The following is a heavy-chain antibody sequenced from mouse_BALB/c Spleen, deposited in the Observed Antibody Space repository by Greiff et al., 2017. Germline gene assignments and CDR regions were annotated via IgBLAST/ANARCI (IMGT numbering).Heavy chain of an antibody. D-gene: IGHD1-1*01. CDR3: TRNRVGSYYFDY. CDR1: GYTFTSYW. V-gene: IGHV1S127*01. CDR2: IDPSDSYT. J-gene: IGHJ2*01. Sequence: QVHVKQPGAELVKPGASVKMSCKASGYTFTSYWMHWVKQRPGQGLEWIGVIDPSDSYTSYNQKFKGKATLTVDTSSSTAYMQLSSLTSEDSAVYYCTRNRVGSYYFDYWGQGTTLTVSS.